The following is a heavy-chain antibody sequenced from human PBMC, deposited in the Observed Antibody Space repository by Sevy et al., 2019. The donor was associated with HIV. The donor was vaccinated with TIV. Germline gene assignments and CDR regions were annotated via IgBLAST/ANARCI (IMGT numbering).Heavy chain of an antibody. CDR1: GFTFSTYS. CDR2: ISSSNSYI. D-gene: IGHD3-22*01. J-gene: IGHJ2*01. Sequence: GGSLRLSCAASGFTFSTYSMNWVRQAPGKGLEWVSSISSSNSYIYYADSVKGRFAISRDNAKSSLYLKMNSLRVEDTAVDYCARPASYDSSGYYSSSYWYFDLWGRGTLVTVSS. V-gene: IGHV3-21*01. CDR3: ARPASYDSSGYYSSSYWYFDL.